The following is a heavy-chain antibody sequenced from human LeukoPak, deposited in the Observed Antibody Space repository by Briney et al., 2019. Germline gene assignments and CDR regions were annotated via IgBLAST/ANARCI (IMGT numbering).Heavy chain of an antibody. CDR3: ARWVTVPSTVRFGYYFDY. V-gene: IGHV3-66*02. D-gene: IGHD4-11*01. CDR2: IYSGGST. J-gene: IGHJ4*02. Sequence: PGGSLRLSCAASGFTVSSNYMSWVRQAPGKGLEWVSVIYSGGSTYYADSVKGRFTISRDNSKNTLYLQMNSLRAEDTAVYYCARWVTVPSTVRFGYYFDYWGQGTLVTVSS. CDR1: GFTVSSNY.